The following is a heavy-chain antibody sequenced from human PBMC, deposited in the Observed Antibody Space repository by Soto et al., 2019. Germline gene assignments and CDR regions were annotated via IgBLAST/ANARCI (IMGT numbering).Heavy chain of an antibody. Sequence: GGSLRLSCAASGFTFSSYGMHWVRQAPGKGLEWVAVISYDGSNKYYADSVKGRFTISRDNSKNTLYLQMNSLRAEDTAVYYCAKEDILTGYYDYYGMDVWGQGTTVTVS. CDR2: ISYDGSNK. D-gene: IGHD3-9*01. CDR1: GFTFSSYG. J-gene: IGHJ6*02. CDR3: AKEDILTGYYDYYGMDV. V-gene: IGHV3-30*18.